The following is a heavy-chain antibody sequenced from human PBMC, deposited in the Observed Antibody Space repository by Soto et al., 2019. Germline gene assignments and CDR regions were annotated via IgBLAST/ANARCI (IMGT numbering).Heavy chain of an antibody. Sequence: GESLKISCKGSGYSFTSYWISWVRQMPGKGLEWMGRIDPSDSYTNYSPSFQGHVTISADKSISTAYLQWSSLKASDTAMYYCARHRSCSSTSCPPQSGWFDPWGQGTLVTVSS. V-gene: IGHV5-10-1*01. D-gene: IGHD2-2*01. CDR2: IDPSDSYT. CDR3: ARHRSCSSTSCPPQSGWFDP. CDR1: GYSFTSYW. J-gene: IGHJ5*02.